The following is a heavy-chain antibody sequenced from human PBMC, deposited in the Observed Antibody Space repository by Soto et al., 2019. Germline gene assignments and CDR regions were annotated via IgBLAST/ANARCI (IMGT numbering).Heavy chain of an antibody. CDR2: IYYSGTT. CDR1: NVSVSSGTYS. V-gene: IGHV4-30-2*01. CDR3: ARGHYYYGMDV. Sequence: PSETLSLTCTVSNVSVSSGTYSWSWVRQPPGKGLEWIGYIYYSGTTYYTPSLKSRLTMSMDRANDQFSLNLTSVTAADTAVYFCARGHYYYGMDVWGQGITVTVSS. J-gene: IGHJ6*02.